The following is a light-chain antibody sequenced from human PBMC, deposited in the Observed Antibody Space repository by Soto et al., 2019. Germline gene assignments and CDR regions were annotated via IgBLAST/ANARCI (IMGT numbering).Light chain of an antibody. CDR3: QHYGGMWA. Sequence: DIQMTQSPSTLSASVGDRVTITCRASQSISNRLAWYQQKPGKAPKVVIYDASSLESGVPSRFSGSGSGTEFILTINSLQPDDFPTYCCQHYGGMWAFGQGTKVDI. J-gene: IGKJ1*01. V-gene: IGKV1-5*01. CDR1: QSISNR. CDR2: DAS.